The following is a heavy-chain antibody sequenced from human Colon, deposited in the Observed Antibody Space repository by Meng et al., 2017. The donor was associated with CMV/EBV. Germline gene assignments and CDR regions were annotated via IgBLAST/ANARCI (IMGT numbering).Heavy chain of an antibody. CDR1: GFTFSSYG. J-gene: IGHJ4*02. V-gene: IGHV3-30*02. D-gene: IGHD3-10*01. CDR2: IRYDGSNE. CDR3: AKDRGEYFDY. Sequence: GESLKISCAASGFTFSSYGMHWVRQAPGKGLEWVAFIRYDGSNEYYADSVKGRFTISRDNSKNTLYLQMNSLRAEDTAVYYCAKDRGEYFDYWGQGTLVTVSS.